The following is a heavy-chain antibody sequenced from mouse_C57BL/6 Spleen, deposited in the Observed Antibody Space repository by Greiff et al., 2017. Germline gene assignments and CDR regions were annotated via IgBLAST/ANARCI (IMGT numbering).Heavy chain of an antibody. J-gene: IGHJ2*01. CDR1: GYTFTSYW. CDR2: IDPSDSYT. V-gene: IGHV1-59*01. CDR3: AAGSSSDYFDY. D-gene: IGHD1-1*01. Sequence: QVQLQQSGAELVRPGTSVKLSCKASGYTFTSYWMHWVQQRPGQGLEWIGVIDPSDSYTNYNQKFKGKATLTVDTSSSTAYMQLSSLTSEDSAVYYCAAGSSSDYFDYWSQGTTLTVAS.